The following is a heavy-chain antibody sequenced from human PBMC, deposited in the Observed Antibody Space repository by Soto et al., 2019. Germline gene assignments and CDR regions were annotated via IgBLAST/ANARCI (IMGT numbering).Heavy chain of an antibody. CDR1: GGTFSSYT. Sequence: QVQLVQSGAEVKKPGSSVKVSCKASGGTFSSYTISWVRQAPGQGLEWMGRIIPILGIANYAQKFQGRVIITADNSTCTAYMELSSLRSEDTPVYYCATPDSGASGMVRGVRGYYYGMDVWGQGTTVTVSS. CDR3: ATPDSGASGMVRGVRGYYYGMDV. CDR2: IIPILGIA. D-gene: IGHD3-10*01. V-gene: IGHV1-69*02. J-gene: IGHJ6*02.